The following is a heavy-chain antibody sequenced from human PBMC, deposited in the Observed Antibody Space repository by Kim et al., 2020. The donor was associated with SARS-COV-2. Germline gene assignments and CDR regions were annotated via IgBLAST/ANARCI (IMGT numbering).Heavy chain of an antibody. D-gene: IGHD2-15*01. J-gene: IGHJ4*02. CDR3: ARTTHCSGGSCPFFYFHY. Sequence: KSRVTISVDTSKNQFSLKLSSVTAADTAVYYCARTTHCSGGSCPFFYFHYWGQGTLVTVSS. V-gene: IGHV4-59*01.